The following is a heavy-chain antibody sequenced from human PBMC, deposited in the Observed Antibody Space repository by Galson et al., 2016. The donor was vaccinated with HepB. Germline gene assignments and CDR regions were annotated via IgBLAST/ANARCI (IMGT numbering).Heavy chain of an antibody. Sequence: SLRLSCAASGFTFSSYSMNWVRQAPGKGLEWVSFISSGGTTYHAGSVKGRFTISRDKSKNTLYLQMNSLRSEDTAVYYCATATNFYRYYGMDVWGQGTTVIVSS. J-gene: IGHJ6*02. V-gene: IGHV3-53*01. CDR2: ISSGGTT. CDR3: ATATNFYRYYGMDV. CDR1: GFTFSSYS.